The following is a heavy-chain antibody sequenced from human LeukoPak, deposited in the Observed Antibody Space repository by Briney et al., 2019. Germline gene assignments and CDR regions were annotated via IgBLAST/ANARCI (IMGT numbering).Heavy chain of an antibody. V-gene: IGHV1-69*05. J-gene: IGHJ4*02. D-gene: IGHD1-1*01. CDR1: GGTFSSYA. CDR3: ARGPFPVTTD. CDR2: IIPIFGTA. Sequence: ASVKVSCKASGGTFSSYAISWVRQAPGQGLEWMGRIIPIFGTANYALKFQGRVTITTDESTSTAYMELSSLRSEDTAVYYCARGPFPVTTDWGQGTLVTVSS.